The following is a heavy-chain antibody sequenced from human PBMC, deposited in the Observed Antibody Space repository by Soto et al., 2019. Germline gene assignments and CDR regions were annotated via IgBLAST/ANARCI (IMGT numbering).Heavy chain of an antibody. J-gene: IGHJ3*02. V-gene: IGHV4-39*01. Sequence: SETLSLTFTVSGRSISSSSYYWVCIGQPTGKGLQWIGSIYYSGSPYYNPPLNSRVTISVDTYKNQFSLKLSSVTAADTPVYYCARVGDYYDSSGYDAVDIWGKGTLVT. CDR1: GRSISSSSYY. CDR3: ARVGDYYDSSGYDAVDI. D-gene: IGHD3-22*01. CDR2: IYYSGSP.